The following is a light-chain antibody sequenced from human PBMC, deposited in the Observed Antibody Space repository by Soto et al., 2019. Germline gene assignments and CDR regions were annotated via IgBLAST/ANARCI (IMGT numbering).Light chain of an antibody. Sequence: QSVLTQPPSVSGAPGQRVTISCAWSGSSIGAGYDVHWYQQLPGTAPKLLIYGSTNRPSGVPDRFSGSKSGTSASLAITGLQAEDEADYYCQSYDSSLSGYVFGSGTKLTV. CDR2: GST. V-gene: IGLV1-40*01. J-gene: IGLJ1*01. CDR1: GSSIGAGYD. CDR3: QSYDSSLSGYV.